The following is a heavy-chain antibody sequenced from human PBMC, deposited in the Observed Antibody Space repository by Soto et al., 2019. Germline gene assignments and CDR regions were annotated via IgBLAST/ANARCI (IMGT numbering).Heavy chain of an antibody. CDR1: GFTFSSYA. CDR2: ISNSGGSA. V-gene: IGHV3-23*01. CDR3: AKSLVTPSDAFDL. J-gene: IGHJ3*01. D-gene: IGHD2-21*02. Sequence: GGSLRLSCAASGFTFSSYAMSWVRQAPGKGLEWVSTISNSGGSAYYADSVKGRFSMSRDNSKNTLFLQMNRLRADDTAVYFCAKSLVTPSDAFDLWGRGTLVTVSS.